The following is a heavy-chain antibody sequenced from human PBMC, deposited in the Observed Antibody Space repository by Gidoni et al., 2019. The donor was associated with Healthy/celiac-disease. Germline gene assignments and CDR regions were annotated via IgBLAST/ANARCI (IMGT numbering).Heavy chain of an antibody. J-gene: IGHJ4*02. D-gene: IGHD3-3*01. CDR2: INPSGGST. V-gene: IGHV1-46*01. CDR1: GYTYTSYY. CDR3: ARGGMGYDFWSGYYTL. Sequence: QVQLVQSGAEVKKPGASVKVSCKASGYTYTSYYMHWVRQAPGQGLEWMGIINPSGGSTSYAQKFQGRVTMTRDTSTSTVYMELSSLRSEDTAVYYCARGGMGYDFWSGYYTLWGQGTLVTVSS.